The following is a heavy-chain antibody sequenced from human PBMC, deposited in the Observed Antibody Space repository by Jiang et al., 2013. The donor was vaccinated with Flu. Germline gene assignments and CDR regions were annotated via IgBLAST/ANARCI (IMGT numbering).Heavy chain of an antibody. CDR2: MLYDGSTK. J-gene: IGHJ3*02. CDR1: GFTFSSYG. D-gene: IGHD6-13*01. V-gene: IGHV3-33*05. Sequence: RLSCAASGFTFSSYGMHWVRQAPGRGLEWVAVMLYDGSTKYYADSVKGRFTLSRDNSKNTLYLQMNSLGAEGTAVYYCASPEPQQLVTPLYGFDIWGQGTMVTVSA. CDR3: ASPEPQQLVTPLYGFDI.